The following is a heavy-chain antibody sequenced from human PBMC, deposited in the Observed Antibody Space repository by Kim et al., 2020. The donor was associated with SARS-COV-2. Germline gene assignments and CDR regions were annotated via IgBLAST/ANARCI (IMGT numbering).Heavy chain of an antibody. CDR2: IYYSGST. CDR3: ARAPNSGYDLFVAAGGFDY. CDR1: GGSISSSSYY. D-gene: IGHD5-12*01. Sequence: SETLSLTCTVSGGSISSSSYYWGWIRQPPGKGLEWIGSIYYSGSTYYNPSLKSRVTISVDTSKNQFSLKLSSVTAADTAVYYCARAPNSGYDLFVAAGGFDYWGQGTLVTVSS. V-gene: IGHV4-39*01. J-gene: IGHJ4*02.